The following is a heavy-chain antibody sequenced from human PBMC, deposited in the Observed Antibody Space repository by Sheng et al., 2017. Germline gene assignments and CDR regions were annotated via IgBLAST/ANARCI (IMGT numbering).Heavy chain of an antibody. V-gene: IGHV1-69*02. J-gene: IGHJ5*02. Sequence: QVQLVQSGAEVKKPGSSVKVSCKASGGTFSSYTISWVRQAPGQGLEWMGRIIPILGIANYAQKFQGRVTITADKSTSTAYMELSSLRSEDTAVYYCARAVGLGMATIIGGNWFDPWGRGNRRSPSPQ. CDR1: GGTFSSYT. D-gene: IGHD5-12*01. CDR2: IIPILGIA. CDR3: ARAVGLGMATIIGGNWFDP.